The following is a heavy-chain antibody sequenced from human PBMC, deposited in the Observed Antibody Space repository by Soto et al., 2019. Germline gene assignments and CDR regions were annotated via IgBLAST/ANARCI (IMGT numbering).Heavy chain of an antibody. Sequence: SETLSLTXAVSGGSVSSDNSWTWVRQPPGKSLEWIGEVFHSGNSNSNPSLKSRVTMSVDKSKNQFSLRLNSVTAADTAVYYCARRQRFDFWSSYSYSNHGLDVWGQGTKVTVSS. CDR2: VFHSGNS. V-gene: IGHV4-4*02. D-gene: IGHD3-3*01. CDR3: ARRQRFDFWSSYSYSNHGLDV. CDR1: GGSVSSDNS. J-gene: IGHJ6*02.